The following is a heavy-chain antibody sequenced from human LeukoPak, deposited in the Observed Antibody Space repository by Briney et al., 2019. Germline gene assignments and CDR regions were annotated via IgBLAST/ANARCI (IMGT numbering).Heavy chain of an antibody. V-gene: IGHV6-1*01. D-gene: IGHD6-19*01. CDR1: GDSVSRNNPV. J-gene: IGHJ4*02. CDR3: VRGQWNSIYYFDS. CDR2: TYYRYKFYN. Sequence: SQTLSLTCALSGDSVSRNNPVWTWITQSPPRGLEWLGRTYYRYKFYNDYALSVQRRITIDPDTSRNQFSLQLNSVTPEDMAIYYCVRGQWNSIYYFDSWGQGTLVTVSS.